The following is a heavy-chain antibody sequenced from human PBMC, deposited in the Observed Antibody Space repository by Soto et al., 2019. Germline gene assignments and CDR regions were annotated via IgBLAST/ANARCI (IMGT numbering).Heavy chain of an antibody. J-gene: IGHJ4*02. V-gene: IGHV3-21*01. CDR3: ARIQYGDYGPFDY. D-gene: IGHD4-17*01. CDR2: ISSSTDYI. CDR1: GFTFSSYS. Sequence: EVQLVESGGGLVKPGGSLRLSCSASGFTFSSYSMNWVRQAPGKGLEWVSSISSSTDYIYYADSVQGQFTISRDNAKNSLYLQMNRLRAEEEAVYYCARIQYGDYGPFDYWGQGTLVTVSS.